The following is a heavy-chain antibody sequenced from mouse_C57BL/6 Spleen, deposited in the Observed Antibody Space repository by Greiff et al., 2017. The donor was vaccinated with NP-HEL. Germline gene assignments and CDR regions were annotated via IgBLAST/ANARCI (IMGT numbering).Heavy chain of an antibody. J-gene: IGHJ3*01. D-gene: IGHD1-1*01. CDR3: ARLLFAWFAY. CDR1: GYTFTDYN. CDR2: INPNNGGT. Sequence: EVQLQESGPELVKPGASVKIPCKASGYTFTDYNMDWVKQSHGKSLEWIGDINPNNGGTIYNQKFKGKATLTVDKSSSTAYMELRSLTSEDTAVYYCARLLFAWFAYWGQGTLVTVSA. V-gene: IGHV1-18*01.